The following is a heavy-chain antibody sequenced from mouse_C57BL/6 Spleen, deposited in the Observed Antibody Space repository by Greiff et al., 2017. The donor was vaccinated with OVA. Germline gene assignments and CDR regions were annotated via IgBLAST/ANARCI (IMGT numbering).Heavy chain of an antibody. J-gene: IGHJ1*03. Sequence: QVQLQQSGAELVRPGASVKLSCKASGYTFTDYYINWVKQRPGQGLEWIARIYPGSGNTYYNEKFKGKATLTAEKSSSTAYMQLSSLTSEDSAVYFCARGGTTVVPSYWYFDVWGTGTTVTVSS. D-gene: IGHD1-1*01. CDR2: IYPGSGNT. V-gene: IGHV1-76*01. CDR1: GYTFTDYY. CDR3: ARGGTTVVPSYWYFDV.